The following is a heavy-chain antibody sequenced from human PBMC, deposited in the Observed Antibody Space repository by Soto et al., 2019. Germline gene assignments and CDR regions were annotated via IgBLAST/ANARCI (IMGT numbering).Heavy chain of an antibody. Sequence: EVQLLESGGGLVQPGGSLRLSCAASGFTFSSYAMSWVRQAPGKGLEWVSAISGSGGSKYYADSVKGRFTISRDNSKNTLYLQMNSLRAEDTAVYYCAKGTEQQLVPSYYYGMDVWGQGTTVTVSS. D-gene: IGHD6-13*01. J-gene: IGHJ6*02. V-gene: IGHV3-23*01. CDR2: ISGSGGSK. CDR1: GFTFSSYA. CDR3: AKGTEQQLVPSYYYGMDV.